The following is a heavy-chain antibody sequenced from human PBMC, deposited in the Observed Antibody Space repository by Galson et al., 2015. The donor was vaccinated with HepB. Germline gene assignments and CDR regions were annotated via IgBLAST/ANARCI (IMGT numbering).Heavy chain of an antibody. Sequence: SLRLSCAASGFTFSDVWMSWVRQGPGKGPEWVGRIKRKRDDGTADDAAPVKGRFTISRDESKDTLYLQMDSLKTEDSPVYYCGVYSYGAVGHWGQGTLVTVSS. CDR3: GVYSYGAVGH. CDR2: IKRKRDDGTA. J-gene: IGHJ4*02. CDR1: GFTFSDVW. D-gene: IGHD5-18*01. V-gene: IGHV3-15*01.